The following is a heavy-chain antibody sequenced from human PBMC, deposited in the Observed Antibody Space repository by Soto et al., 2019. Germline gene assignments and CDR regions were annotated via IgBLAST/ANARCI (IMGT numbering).Heavy chain of an antibody. Sequence: SETLSLTCSVSGVSVTRGTSYWSWDRQPPGKGLEWIGSISFSGSTKYIPSLEGRVTISVDTSKNQFYLKLYSVTAADTAVYYGVRGGPHWFDRCDRGSLVTV. V-gene: IGHV4-61*01. CDR3: VRGGPHWFDR. CDR1: GVSVTRGTSY. CDR2: ISFSGST. J-gene: IGHJ5*02.